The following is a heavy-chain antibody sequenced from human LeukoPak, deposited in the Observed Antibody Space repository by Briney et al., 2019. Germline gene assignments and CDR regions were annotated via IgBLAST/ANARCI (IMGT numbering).Heavy chain of an antibody. Sequence: GGSLRLSCVASGFTFSSYSMNWVRQAPGKGLEWVSYISNSIRPLYYADSVQGRFTISRDNAKNSLILQMNSLRDEDTAVYYCAREPKAYCDGDCYPDYWGQGTLVTVSS. CDR1: GFTFSSYS. V-gene: IGHV3-48*02. J-gene: IGHJ4*02. D-gene: IGHD2-21*02. CDR3: AREPKAYCDGDCYPDY. CDR2: ISNSIRPL.